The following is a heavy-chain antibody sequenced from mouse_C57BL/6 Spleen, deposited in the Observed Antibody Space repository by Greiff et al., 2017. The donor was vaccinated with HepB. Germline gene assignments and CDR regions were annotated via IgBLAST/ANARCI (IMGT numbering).Heavy chain of an antibody. CDR3: TRDYYGSGYFDV. Sequence: EVQVVESGEGLVKPGGSLKLSCAASGFTFSSYAMSWVRQTPEKRLEWVAYISSGGDYIYYADTVKGRFTISRDNARNTLYLQMSSLKSEDTAMYYCTRDYYGSGYFDVWGTGTTVTVSS. CDR1: GFTFSSYA. J-gene: IGHJ1*03. D-gene: IGHD1-1*01. CDR2: ISSGGDYI. V-gene: IGHV5-9-1*02.